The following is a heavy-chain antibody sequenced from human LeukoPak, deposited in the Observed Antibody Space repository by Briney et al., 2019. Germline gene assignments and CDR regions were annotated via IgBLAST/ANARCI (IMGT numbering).Heavy chain of an antibody. V-gene: IGHV3-23*01. J-gene: IGHJ6*02. D-gene: IGHD3-10*01. CDR2: ISNNGGYT. Sequence: GGSLRLSCAASGFTFSSSAMSWVRQAPGKGLEWVSAISNNGGYTYYADSVQGRFTISRDNSKNTLYLQMNSLRAEDTAVYYCAKGFDYYYYGMDVWGQGTTVTVSS. CDR1: GFTFSSSA. CDR3: AKGFDYYYYGMDV.